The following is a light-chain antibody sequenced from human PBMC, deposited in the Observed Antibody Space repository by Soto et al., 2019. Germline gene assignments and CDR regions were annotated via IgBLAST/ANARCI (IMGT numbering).Light chain of an antibody. V-gene: IGLV1-40*01. CDR2: GNS. J-gene: IGLJ1*01. CDR3: QSYDTPVYV. Sequence: QSVLTQPPSVSGAPGQRVTISCTGSSSNIGAGYDVHWYQQLPGAAPKLLIYGNSNRPSGVPDRFSGSRSGTSASLAITGLQPEDEADYYCQSYDTPVYVFGGGTKV. CDR1: SSNIGAGYD.